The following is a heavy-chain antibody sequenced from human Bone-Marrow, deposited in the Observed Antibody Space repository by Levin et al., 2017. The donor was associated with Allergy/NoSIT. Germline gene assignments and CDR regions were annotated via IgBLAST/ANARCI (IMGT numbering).Heavy chain of an antibody. D-gene: IGHD6-19*01. CDR3: AKDRTVAGSGGNWFDP. CDR1: GFTFSSYA. V-gene: IGHV3-23*01. CDR2: ISGSGGST. Sequence: GESLKISCAASGFTFSSYAMSWVRQAPGKGLEWVSAISGSGGSTYYADSVKGRFTISRDNSKNTLYLQMNSLRAEDTAVYYCAKDRTVAGSGGNWFDPWGQGTLVTVSS. J-gene: IGHJ5*02.